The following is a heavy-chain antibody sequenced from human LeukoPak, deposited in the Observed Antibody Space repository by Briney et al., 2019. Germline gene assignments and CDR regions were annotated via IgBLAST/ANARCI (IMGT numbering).Heavy chain of an antibody. CDR2: ISGSGGST. D-gene: IGHD2-2*01. J-gene: IGHJ4*02. Sequence: PGGSLRLSCAASGFTFSSYAMSWVRQAPGKGLEWVSAISGSGGSTYYADSVKGRFTISRDNSKNTLYLQMNSLRAEDTAVYYCARGLTAYCSSTSCPPFDYWGQGTLVTVSS. CDR3: ARGLTAYCSSTSCPPFDY. CDR1: GFTFSSYA. V-gene: IGHV3-23*01.